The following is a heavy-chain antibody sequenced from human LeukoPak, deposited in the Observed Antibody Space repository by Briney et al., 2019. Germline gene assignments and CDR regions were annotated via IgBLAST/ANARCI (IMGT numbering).Heavy chain of an antibody. CDR2: ISGSGVST. J-gene: IGHJ4*02. Sequence: GGSLRLSCAASGFTFSSYAMSWVRQAPGKGLEWVPGISGSGVSTYYPDSVKGRFTISRDNSKNTLYLQMNSLRAEDTAVYYCAKPCSSDWIYFDYWGQGALVSVSS. CDR3: AKPCSSDWIYFDY. CDR1: GFTFSSYA. D-gene: IGHD6-19*01. V-gene: IGHV3-23*01.